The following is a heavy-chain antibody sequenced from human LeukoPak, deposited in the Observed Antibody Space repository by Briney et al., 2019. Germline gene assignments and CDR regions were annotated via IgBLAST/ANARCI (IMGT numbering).Heavy chain of an antibody. J-gene: IGHJ4*02. CDR3: ARDLDYFDY. CDR1: GFAFSTFT. Sequence: PGGSLRLSCAASGFAFSTFTMNWVRQAPGKGLEWVSSITSSGTNMYYTDSLKGRFTISRDNAKNSLHLQLNSLRAEDTAVYYCARDLDYFDYWGQGTLVTVSS. V-gene: IGHV3-21*01. CDR2: ITSSGTNM.